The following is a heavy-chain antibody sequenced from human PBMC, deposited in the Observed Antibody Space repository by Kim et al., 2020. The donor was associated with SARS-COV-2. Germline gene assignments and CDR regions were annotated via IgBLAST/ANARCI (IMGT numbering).Heavy chain of an antibody. CDR3: AQDLWQVAANDY. CDR2: IGGDERT. V-gene: IGHV3-23*01. CDR1: GFTFSNNA. J-gene: IGHJ4*02. Sequence: GGSLRLSCAASGFTFSNNAMNWVRQAPGKGLEWVAGIGGDERTYYADYVNGRFTISRDDSQSTLYLQMNSLRAGDTAKYYCAQDLWQVAANDYWGQGTL. D-gene: IGHD6-25*01.